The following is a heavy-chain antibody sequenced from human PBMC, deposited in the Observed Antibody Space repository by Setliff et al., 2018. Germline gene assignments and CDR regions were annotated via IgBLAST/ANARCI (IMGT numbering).Heavy chain of an antibody. D-gene: IGHD6-13*01. CDR3: ARVAAYSSSWYNYYYGMDV. Sequence: PGESLKISCAASGFTFSSYWMSWVRQAPGKGLEWVANIKQDGSEKYYVDSVKGRFTISRDNAKNSLYLQMNSLRAEDTAVYYCARVAAYSSSWYNYYYGMDVWGQGTTVTVSS. CDR2: IKQDGSEK. V-gene: IGHV3-7*01. J-gene: IGHJ6*02. CDR1: GFTFSSYW.